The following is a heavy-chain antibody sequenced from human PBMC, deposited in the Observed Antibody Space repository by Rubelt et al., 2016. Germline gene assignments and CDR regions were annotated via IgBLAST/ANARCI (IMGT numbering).Heavy chain of an antibody. D-gene: IGHD7-27*01. Sequence: QLQLQESGPGLVKPSETLSLTCTVSGGSISSSTYYWGWIRQPPGKGLEWIASIDHSGNTHYNPALKSRVTISVDTTKNQFSLNLRSVTAADTAVYYCARLPGISWFDPWGQGTPVTVSS. CDR3: ARLPGISWFDP. V-gene: IGHV4-39*07. CDR2: IDHSGNT. J-gene: IGHJ5*02. CDR1: GGSISSSTYY.